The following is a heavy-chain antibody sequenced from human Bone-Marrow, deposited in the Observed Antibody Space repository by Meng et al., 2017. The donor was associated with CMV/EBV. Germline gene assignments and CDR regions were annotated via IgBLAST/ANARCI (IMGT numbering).Heavy chain of an antibody. V-gene: IGHV3-66*02. Sequence: GESLKISCAASGFTISSYSMNWVRQAPGKGLEWVSVIYSGGTTYYADSVKGRFTISRDNSKNTLYLQMNSLRAEDTAVYYCARDYPGYCSSTSCPVDYWGQGTLVTVSS. D-gene: IGHD2-2*01. CDR2: IYSGGTT. CDR1: GFTISSYS. J-gene: IGHJ4*02. CDR3: ARDYPGYCSSTSCPVDY.